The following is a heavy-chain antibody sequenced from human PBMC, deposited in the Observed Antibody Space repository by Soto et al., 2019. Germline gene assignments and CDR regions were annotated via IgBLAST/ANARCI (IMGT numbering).Heavy chain of an antibody. D-gene: IGHD3-10*01. J-gene: IGHJ3*02. Sequence: QVQLVESGGGVVQPGRSLRLSCAASGFTFSSYAMHWVRQAPGKGLEWVAVISYDGSNKYYADSVKGRFTISRDNSKNTLYLQMNSLRAEDTAVYYCARSRSTPDAFDIWGQGTMVTVSS. CDR3: ARSRSTPDAFDI. CDR1: GFTFSSYA. CDR2: ISYDGSNK. V-gene: IGHV3-30-3*01.